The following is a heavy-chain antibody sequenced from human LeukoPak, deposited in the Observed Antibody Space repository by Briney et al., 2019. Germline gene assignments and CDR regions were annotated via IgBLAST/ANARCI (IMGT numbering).Heavy chain of an antibody. J-gene: IGHJ3*02. CDR3: ARRDPPLGWNDGDAFDI. V-gene: IGHV4-34*01. D-gene: IGHD1-1*01. CDR1: GGSFSGYY. Sequence: SETLSLTCVVYGGSFSGYYWSWIRQPPGKGLEWIGEIDHSGSTNYNPSLKSRVTISVDTSKNQFSLKLSSVTAADTAVYYCARRDPPLGWNDGDAFDIWGQGTMVTVSS. CDR2: IDHSGST.